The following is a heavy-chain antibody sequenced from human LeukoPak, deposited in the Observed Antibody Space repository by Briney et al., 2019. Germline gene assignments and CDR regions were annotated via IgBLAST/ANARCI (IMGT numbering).Heavy chain of an antibody. CDR2: INPNSGGT. CDR3: ARRVGATFGSGKAYYYYYMDV. CDR1: GYTFTGYY. J-gene: IGHJ6*03. D-gene: IGHD1-26*01. V-gene: IGHV1-2*06. Sequence: ASVKVSCKASGYTFTGYYMHWLRQAPGQGLEWMGRINPNSGGTNYAQKFQGRVTITRDTSISTAYMELSRLRSDDPAVYYCARRVGATFGSGKAYYYYYMDVWGKGTTVTVSS.